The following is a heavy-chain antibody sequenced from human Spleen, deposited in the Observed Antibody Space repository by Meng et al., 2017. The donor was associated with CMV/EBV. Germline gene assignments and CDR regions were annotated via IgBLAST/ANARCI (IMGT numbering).Heavy chain of an antibody. CDR3: ARAGERVSYYYDSSGFYYFDY. V-gene: IGHV1-69*05. D-gene: IGHD3-22*01. CDR1: GGTFSSYA. J-gene: IGHJ4*02. CDR2: IIPIFGTA. Sequence: SVKVSCKASGGTFSSYAISWVRQAPGQGLEWMGGIIPIFGTANYAQKFQGRVTITTDESTSTAYTELSSLRSEDTAVYYCARAGERVSYYYDSSGFYYFDYWGQGTLVTVSS.